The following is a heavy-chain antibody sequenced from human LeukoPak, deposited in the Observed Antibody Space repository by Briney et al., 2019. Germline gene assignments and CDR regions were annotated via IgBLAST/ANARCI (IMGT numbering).Heavy chain of an antibody. CDR3: AKGGHYSFFDY. J-gene: IGHJ4*02. CDR1: GLIFRNYA. CDR2: ISGDGTET. V-gene: IGHV3-23*01. D-gene: IGHD4-11*01. Sequence: GGSLRLSCTASGLIFRNYAMTWVRQAPRKGLEWVSTISGDGTETFYADSVKGRFTIPRDNSKNTHYLQMSSLRAEDTGIYYCAKGGHYSFFDYWGQGTLVTVSS.